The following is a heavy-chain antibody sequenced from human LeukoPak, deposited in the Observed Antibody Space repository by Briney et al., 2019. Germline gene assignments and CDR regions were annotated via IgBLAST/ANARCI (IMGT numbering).Heavy chain of an antibody. J-gene: IGHJ4*02. D-gene: IGHD3-16*01. CDR3: ARALRRGGSGDYFDY. Sequence: SETLSLTCTVSGGSISSGGYYWGWIRQHPGKGLEWIGYIYYSGSTYYNPSLKSRLTISVDTSKNQSSLKLSSVTAAHTAVYYCARALRRGGSGDYFDYWGQGTLVTVSS. CDR1: GGSISSGGYY. V-gene: IGHV4-31*03. CDR2: IYYSGST.